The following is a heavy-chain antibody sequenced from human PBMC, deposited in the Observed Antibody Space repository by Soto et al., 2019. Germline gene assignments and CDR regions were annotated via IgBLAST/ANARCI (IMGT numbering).Heavy chain of an antibody. CDR2: ISSSSSTI. CDR3: ARADWGKAVAGDY. J-gene: IGHJ4*02. V-gene: IGHV3-48*02. Sequence: QPGGSLRLSCAASGFTFSNYNMNWVRQAPGKGLEWVSVISSSSSTIYYAASVKGRFTISRDNAKNSLYLQMNSLRDEDTAVYYCARADWGKAVAGDYWGQGTLVTVSS. CDR1: GFTFSNYN. D-gene: IGHD6-19*01.